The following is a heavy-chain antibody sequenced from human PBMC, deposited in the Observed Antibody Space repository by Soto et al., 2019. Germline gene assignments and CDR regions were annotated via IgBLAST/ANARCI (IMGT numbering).Heavy chain of an antibody. J-gene: IGHJ3*01. V-gene: IGHV2-5*02. Sequence: QITLKESGPTLVKPTQTLTLTCTFSGFSLTTRGVGVGWVRQPPGTALEWRSLIYWDDYKRISPSLESRLTITKDTSKNQVVLTMTNMDPVDTATYYCAHIPAGYSGDAFDVWGQGTLVTVSS. CDR2: IYWDDYK. CDR3: AHIPAGYSGDAFDV. CDR1: GFSLTTRGVG. D-gene: IGHD3-22*01.